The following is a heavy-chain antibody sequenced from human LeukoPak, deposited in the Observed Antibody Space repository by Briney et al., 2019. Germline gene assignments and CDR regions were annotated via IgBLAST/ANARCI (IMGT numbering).Heavy chain of an antibody. CDR3: ASFTRGYSYGVDY. CDR1: GFTFSDYY. J-gene: IGHJ4*02. CDR2: ISSSSSYT. V-gene: IGHV3-11*03. D-gene: IGHD5-18*01. Sequence: KPGGSLRLSCAASGFTFSDYYMSWIRQAPGKWLEWVSYISSSSSYTNYADSVKGRFTISRDNAKNSLYLQMNGLRAEDTAAYYCASFTRGYSYGVDYWGQGTLVTVSS.